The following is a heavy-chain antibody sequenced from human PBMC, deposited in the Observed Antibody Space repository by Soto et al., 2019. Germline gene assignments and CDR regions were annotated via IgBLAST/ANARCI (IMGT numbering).Heavy chain of an antibody. Sequence: GGSLRLSCAASGFTFSDYYMSWIRQAPGKGLEWVSYISSSDSTIYYADSVKGRFTISRDNAKNSLYLQMNSLRAEDTAVYYCARGPSNLRITMVRGVIDYYYMDVWGKGTTVTVSS. J-gene: IGHJ6*03. D-gene: IGHD3-10*01. CDR3: ARGPSNLRITMVRGVIDYYYMDV. V-gene: IGHV3-11*01. CDR2: ISSSDSTI. CDR1: GFTFSDYY.